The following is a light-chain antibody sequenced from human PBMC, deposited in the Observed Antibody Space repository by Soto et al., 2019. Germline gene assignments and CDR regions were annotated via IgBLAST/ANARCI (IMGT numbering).Light chain of an antibody. CDR2: GAS. J-gene: IGKJ1*01. V-gene: IGKV3-20*01. CDR3: QQYDSSPRT. Sequence: EIVLTQSPGTLSLSPGETPTPPCTPRPSVSSSYLAWYQQKPGQAPRPLIYGASSRATGIPDRFSGSGSGTDFTLIISRLEPEDFAVYYCQQYDSSPRTFGQGTKVDIK. CDR1: PSVSSSY.